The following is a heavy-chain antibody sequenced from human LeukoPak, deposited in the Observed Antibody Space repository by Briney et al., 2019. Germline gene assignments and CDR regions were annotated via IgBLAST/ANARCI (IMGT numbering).Heavy chain of an antibody. D-gene: IGHD4-11*01. V-gene: IGHV3-33*06. Sequence: GGSLRLSCAASGFTFSDYAMTWVRQAPGKGLEWVAVIWNDGSDKYYGDSVKGRFTISRDNSKKTVYLQMNSLRVEDTAVYYCAKDAQRGFDYSNSLESWGQGALVTVSS. J-gene: IGHJ4*02. CDR1: GFTFSDYA. CDR2: IWNDGSDK. CDR3: AKDAQRGFDYSNSLES.